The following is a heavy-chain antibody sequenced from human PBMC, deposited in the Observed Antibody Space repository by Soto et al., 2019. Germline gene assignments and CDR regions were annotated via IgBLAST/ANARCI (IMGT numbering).Heavy chain of an antibody. CDR3: ARGGRRSPGMDV. J-gene: IGHJ6*02. CDR2: IYYSGST. V-gene: IGHV4-31*03. CDR1: GGSISSGGYY. Sequence: QVQLQESGPGLVKPSQTLSLTCTVSGGSISSGGYYWSWIRQHPGKGLEWIGYIYYSGSTYYNPSLKSRVTIAVDTSKNQSSLKLSSVTAAGTAVYYCARGGRRSPGMDVWGQGTTVTVSS.